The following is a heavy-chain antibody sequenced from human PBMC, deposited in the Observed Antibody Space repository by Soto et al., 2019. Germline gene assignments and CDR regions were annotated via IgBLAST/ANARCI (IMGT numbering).Heavy chain of an antibody. Sequence: GGSLRLSCAASGFTVRIYWMHGVRQAPGKGLVWVSRINSDGSSTSYADSVKGRFTISRDNSKNTLYLQMNSLRAEDTAVYYCAKNVWGITIFGGMDVWGQGTTVTVSS. V-gene: IGHV3-74*01. CDR1: GFTVRIYW. CDR3: AKNVWGITIFGGMDV. J-gene: IGHJ6*02. CDR2: INSDGSST. D-gene: IGHD3-9*01.